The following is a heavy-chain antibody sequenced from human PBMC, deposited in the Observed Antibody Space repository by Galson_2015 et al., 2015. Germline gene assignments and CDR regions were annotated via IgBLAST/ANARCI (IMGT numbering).Heavy chain of an antibody. D-gene: IGHD6-6*01. CDR1: GINLSTYS. CDR2: ISYDGINN. Sequence: SLRLSCAASGINLSTYSIHWVRQAPGKGLEWVAVISYDGINNYYADSVKGRFTISRDNSKSSLCPQMNSLRAEDTAVYYCARDSVLYYSSSGMDVWGQGTTVTVSS. V-gene: IGHV3-30-3*01. CDR3: ARDSVLYYSSSGMDV. J-gene: IGHJ6*02.